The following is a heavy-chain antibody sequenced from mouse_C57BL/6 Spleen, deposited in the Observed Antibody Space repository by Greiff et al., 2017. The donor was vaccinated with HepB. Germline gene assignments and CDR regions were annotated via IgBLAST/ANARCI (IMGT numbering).Heavy chain of an antibody. J-gene: IGHJ2*01. V-gene: IGHV10-1*01. D-gene: IGHD3-3*01. CDR2: IRSKSNNDAT. CDR1: GFSFNTYA. Sequence: DVKLVESGGGLVQPKGSLKLSCAASGFSFNTYAMNWVRQAPGKGLEWVARIRSKSNNDATYYADSVKDRFTISRDDSESMLYLQMNNLKTEDTAMYYCVRHGGPNYFDYWGQGTTLTVSS. CDR3: VRHGGPNYFDY.